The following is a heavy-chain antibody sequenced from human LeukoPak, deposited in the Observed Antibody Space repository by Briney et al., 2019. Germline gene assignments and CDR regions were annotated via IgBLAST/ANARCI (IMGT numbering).Heavy chain of an antibody. D-gene: IGHD3-10*01. CDR1: GFIFSDYY. V-gene: IGHV3-11*04. J-gene: IGHJ2*01. CDR3: ARVVYGDWYFDL. Sequence: GGSLRLSCAASGFIFSDYYVTWIRQAPGKGLEWVSYIGSSDNIIFYADSVKGRFTLSRDNGESSMHLQMNSLRDEDTAVYYCARVVYGDWYFDLWGRGTLVTVSS. CDR2: IGSSDNII.